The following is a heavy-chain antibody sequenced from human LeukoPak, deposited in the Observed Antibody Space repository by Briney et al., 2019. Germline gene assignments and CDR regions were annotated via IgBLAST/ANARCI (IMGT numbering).Heavy chain of an antibody. V-gene: IGHV5-51*01. CDR2: IYPGDSDT. D-gene: IGHD2-15*01. CDR1: GYSFTSYW. CDR3: ATSRAYCSGGSCYDAFDI. J-gene: IGHJ3*02. Sequence: GESQKISCKGSGYSFTSYWIGWVRQMPGKGLEWMGTIYPGDSDTRYSPSFQGQVTISADKSISTAYLQWSSLKASDTAMYYCATSRAYCSGGSCYDAFDIWGQGTMVTVSS.